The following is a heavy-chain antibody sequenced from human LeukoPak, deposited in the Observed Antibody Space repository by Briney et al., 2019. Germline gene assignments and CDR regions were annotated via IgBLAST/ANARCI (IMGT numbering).Heavy chain of an antibody. CDR3: ASGIAAAGNVRRSYYYYYMDV. CDR2: IIPIFGTA. D-gene: IGHD6-13*01. V-gene: IGHV1-69*06. J-gene: IGHJ6*03. CDR1: GGTFNNYT. Sequence: GASVKVSCKASGGTFNNYTISWVRQAPGQGLEWMGGIIPIFGTANYAQKFQGRVTITADKSTSTVYMDLSSLRSEDTAVYYCASGIAAAGNVRRSYYYYYMDVWGKGTTVTTSS.